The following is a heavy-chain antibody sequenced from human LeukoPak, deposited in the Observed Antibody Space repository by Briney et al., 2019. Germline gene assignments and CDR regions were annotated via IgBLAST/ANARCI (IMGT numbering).Heavy chain of an antibody. Sequence: GASVKVSCKVSGYTLTELSMHWVRQAPGKGLEWMGGFDPEDGETIYAQKFQGRVTMTEDTSTDTAYMELSSLRSEETAVYYCATAHGDSVVNAFDIWGQGTMVTVSS. CDR3: ATAHGDSVVNAFDI. CDR2: FDPEDGET. CDR1: GYTLTELS. J-gene: IGHJ3*02. D-gene: IGHD4-17*01. V-gene: IGHV1-24*01.